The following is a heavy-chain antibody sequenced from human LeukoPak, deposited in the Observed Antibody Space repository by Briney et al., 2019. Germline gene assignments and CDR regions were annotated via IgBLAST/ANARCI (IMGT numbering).Heavy chain of an antibody. Sequence: PSETLSLTCTVSGGSISSYYWSWIRQPPGKGLEWIGYIYYSGSTNYNPSLKSRVTISVDTSKNQFSLKLSSVTAADTAVYYCARLRVSSRWHPTTYFDYWGQGTLVTVSS. CDR1: GGSISSYY. CDR3: ARLRVSSRWHPTTYFDY. CDR2: IYYSGST. D-gene: IGHD6-13*01. V-gene: IGHV4-59*08. J-gene: IGHJ4*02.